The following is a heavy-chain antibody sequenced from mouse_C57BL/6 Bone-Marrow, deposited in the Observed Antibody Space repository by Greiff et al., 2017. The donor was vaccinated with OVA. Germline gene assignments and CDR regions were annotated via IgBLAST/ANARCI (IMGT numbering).Heavy chain of an antibody. CDR3: ATIYDGYYAAY. J-gene: IGHJ3*01. CDR1: GFTFSDYG. D-gene: IGHD2-3*01. CDR2: ISSGSSTI. Sequence: EVKLVESGGGLVKPGGSLKLSCAASGFTFSDYGMHWVRQAPEKGLEWVAYISSGSSTIYYADTVKGRFTISRDNAKNTLFLQMTSLRSEDTAMYYCATIYDGYYAAYWGQGTLVTVSA. V-gene: IGHV5-17*01.